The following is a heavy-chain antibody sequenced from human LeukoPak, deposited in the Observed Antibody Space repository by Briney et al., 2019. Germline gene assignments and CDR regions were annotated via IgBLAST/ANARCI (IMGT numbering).Heavy chain of an antibody. D-gene: IGHD2-15*01. CDR2: IYPSDSDT. Sequence: GESLKISCKCSGCSFTSYWIGWVRQMPGKGLEWMGIIYPSDSDTRYSPSFQGQVTISADKSISTAYLQWTSLKASDTAIYYCARPPYCSGGSCYSGFWGQGTLVTVSS. J-gene: IGHJ4*02. CDR1: GCSFTSYW. CDR3: ARPPYCSGGSCYSGF. V-gene: IGHV5-51*01.